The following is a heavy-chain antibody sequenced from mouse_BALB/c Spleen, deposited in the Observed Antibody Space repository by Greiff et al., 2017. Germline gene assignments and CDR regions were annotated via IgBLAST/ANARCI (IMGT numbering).Heavy chain of an antibody. CDR1: GYTFTSYY. D-gene: IGHD2-4*01. V-gene: IGHV1S81*02. CDR2: INPSNGGT. J-gene: IGHJ3*01. Sequence: QVQLQQSGAELVKPGASVKLSCKASGYTFTSYYMYWVKQRPGQGLEWIGGINPSNGGTNFNEKFKSKATLTVDKSSSTAYMQLSSLTSEDSAVYYCTRSGAMITAAWFAYWGQGTLVTVSA. CDR3: TRSGAMITAAWFAY.